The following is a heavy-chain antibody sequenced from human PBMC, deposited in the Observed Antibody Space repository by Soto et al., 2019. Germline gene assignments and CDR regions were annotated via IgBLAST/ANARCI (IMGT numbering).Heavy chain of an antibody. CDR1: GFSLSNARMG. V-gene: IGHV2-26*01. CDR3: ARIIQEEPRGYSYAPFDY. Sequence: SGPTLVNPTEPLTLTCTVSGFSLSNARMGVSWIRQPPGKALEWLAHIFSNDEKSYSTSLKSRLTISKDTSKSQVVLTMTSMDPVDTATYYCARIIQEEPRGYSYAPFDYWGQGTLVTVSS. J-gene: IGHJ4*02. CDR2: IFSNDEK. D-gene: IGHD5-18*01.